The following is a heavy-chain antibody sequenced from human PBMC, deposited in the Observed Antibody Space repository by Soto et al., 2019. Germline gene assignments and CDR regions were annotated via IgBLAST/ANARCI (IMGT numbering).Heavy chain of an antibody. CDR3: ARGGGGVVAAINWFDP. Sequence: QVQLVQSGAEVKKPGSSVKVSCKASAGTFSSYAISWVRQAPGQGLEWMGGIIPIFGTANYAQKFQGRVTITADESTSTAYMELSSLRSEDTAVYYCARGGGGVVAAINWFDPWGKGTLVTVSS. J-gene: IGHJ5*02. CDR1: AGTFSSYA. V-gene: IGHV1-69*12. D-gene: IGHD2-15*01. CDR2: IIPIFGTA.